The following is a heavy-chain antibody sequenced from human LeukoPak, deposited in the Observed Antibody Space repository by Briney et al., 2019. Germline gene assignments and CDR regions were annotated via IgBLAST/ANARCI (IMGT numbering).Heavy chain of an antibody. Sequence: QPGGSLRLSCAASGFIVSSNYMSWVRQAPGKGLEWVSVIYSGGSTYYEDSVKGRFTISRDNSKNTLYLQMNSLRAEDTAVYYCARSPWGITMIAEAWGQGTLVTVSS. J-gene: IGHJ5*02. D-gene: IGHD3-22*01. V-gene: IGHV3-53*01. CDR2: IYSGGST. CDR3: ARSPWGITMIAEA. CDR1: GFIVSSNY.